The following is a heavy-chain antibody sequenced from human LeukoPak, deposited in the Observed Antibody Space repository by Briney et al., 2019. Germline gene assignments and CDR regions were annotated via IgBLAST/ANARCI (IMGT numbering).Heavy chain of an antibody. CDR2: INSDGSIT. V-gene: IGHV3-74*01. Sequence: GGSLRLSCAASGFTFRNKWMHWVRQAPGKGPVWVSRINSDGSITNYADSVKGQFTISRDNAKNTVYLQMNSLRAEDTAVYYCAKWDFGWGQGTLVTVSS. J-gene: IGHJ4*02. D-gene: IGHD1-26*01. CDR3: AKWDFG. CDR1: GFTFRNKW.